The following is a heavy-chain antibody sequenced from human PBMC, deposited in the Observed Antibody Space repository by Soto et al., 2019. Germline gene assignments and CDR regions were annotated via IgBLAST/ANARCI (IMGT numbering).Heavy chain of an antibody. Sequence: EASVKVSCKASGFTFTSSAVQWVRQARGQRLEWIGWIVVGSGNTNYAQKFQERVTITRDMSTSTAYMELSSLRSEDTAVYYCAADLPQQWLAHLYYYYGMDVWGQGTTVTVSS. V-gene: IGHV1-58*01. D-gene: IGHD6-19*01. CDR2: IVVGSGNT. CDR3: AADLPQQWLAHLYYYYGMDV. CDR1: GFTFTSSA. J-gene: IGHJ6*02.